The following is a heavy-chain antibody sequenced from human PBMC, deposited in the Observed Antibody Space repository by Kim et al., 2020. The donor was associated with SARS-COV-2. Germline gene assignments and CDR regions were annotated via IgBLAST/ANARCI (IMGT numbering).Heavy chain of an antibody. J-gene: IGHJ6*02. D-gene: IGHD3-10*01. CDR2: IYTSGST. Sequence: SETLSLTCTVSGGSISSGSYYWSWIRQPAGKGLEWIGRIYTSGSTNYNPSLKSRVTISVDTSKNQFSLKLSSVTAADTAVYYCARVPLYYYGSGSYGIDYYYYYGMDVWGQGTTVTVSS. CDR1: GGSISSGSYY. V-gene: IGHV4-61*02. CDR3: ARVPLYYYGSGSYGIDYYYYYGMDV.